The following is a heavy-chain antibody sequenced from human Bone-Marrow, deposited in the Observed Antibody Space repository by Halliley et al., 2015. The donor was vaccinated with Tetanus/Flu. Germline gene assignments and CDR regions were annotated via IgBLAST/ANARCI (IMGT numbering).Heavy chain of an antibody. V-gene: IGHV4-59*01. J-gene: IGHJ4*02. CDR2: IYYSGST. D-gene: IGHD2-15*01. CDR1: GGSISSYY. CDR3: ARSHGAYCSGGNCYSGLDY. Sequence: TLSLTCTVPGGSISSYYWSWIRQPPGKGLEWIGYIYYSGSTNYNPSLKSRVTISLDTSKNQFSLKLSSVTAADTAVYYCARSHGAYCSGGNCYSGLDYWGQGTLVTDSS.